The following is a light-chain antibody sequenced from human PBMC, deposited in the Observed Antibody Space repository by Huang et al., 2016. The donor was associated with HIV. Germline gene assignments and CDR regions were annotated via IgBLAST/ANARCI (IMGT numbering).Light chain of an antibody. J-gene: IGKJ4*01. CDR1: QGIRTD. Sequence: AIQMTQSPSSLSASVGDRVTITCRASQGIRTDLGWYQQKPWKAPKLLIYAASSLQSGVPSRFSGSGSGTDFTLTISSLQPEDFATYYCLQDYNYPVTFGGGTKVEIK. CDR3: LQDYNYPVT. CDR2: AAS. V-gene: IGKV1-6*01.